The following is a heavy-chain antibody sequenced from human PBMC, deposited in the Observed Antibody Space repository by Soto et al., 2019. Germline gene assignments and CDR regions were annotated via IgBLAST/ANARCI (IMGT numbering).Heavy chain of an antibody. V-gene: IGHV4-39*01. CDR1: GGSISSNSYY. Sequence: PSETLSLTCTVSGGSISSNSYYWDWIRQPPGKGLDWIGSLYHRGSTYYNPSLKSRVAISVDPSTNQFSLTLTSVTAADTAVYYCARRSPLVYGNPFDHWGQGTLVTVSS. CDR2: LYHRGST. CDR3: ARRSPLVYGNPFDH. D-gene: IGHD3-10*01. J-gene: IGHJ5*02.